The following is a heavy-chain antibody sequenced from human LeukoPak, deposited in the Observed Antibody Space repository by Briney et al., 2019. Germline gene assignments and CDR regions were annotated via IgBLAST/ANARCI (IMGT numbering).Heavy chain of an antibody. V-gene: IGHV3-11*01. Sequence: PGGSLRLSCAASGFTFSGYYMSWIRQAPGKGLEWVSYISSSGSTIYYADSVKGRFTISRDNAKNSLYLQMNSLRAEDTAVYYCARGGYSGYDYGRRDGYNFVVWEWGQGTLVTVSS. CDR2: ISSSGSTI. J-gene: IGHJ4*02. CDR3: ARGGYSGYDYGRRDGYNFVVWE. D-gene: IGHD5-12*01. CDR1: GFTFSGYY.